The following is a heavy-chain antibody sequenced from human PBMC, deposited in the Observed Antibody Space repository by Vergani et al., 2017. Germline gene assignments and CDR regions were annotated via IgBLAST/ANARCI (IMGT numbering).Heavy chain of an antibody. V-gene: IGHV1-18*01. CDR3: AXDPVGYCSSTSCYAGGNWFDP. Sequence: QVQLVQSGAEVKKPGASVKVSCKASGYTFTSYGISWVRQAPGQGLEWMGWISAYNGNTNYAQKLQGRVTMTTDTSTSTAYMELRSLRSDDTAVYYCAXDPVGYCSSTSCYAGGNWFDPWGQGTLVTVSS. CDR2: ISAYNGNT. D-gene: IGHD2-2*01. J-gene: IGHJ5*02. CDR1: GYTFTSYG.